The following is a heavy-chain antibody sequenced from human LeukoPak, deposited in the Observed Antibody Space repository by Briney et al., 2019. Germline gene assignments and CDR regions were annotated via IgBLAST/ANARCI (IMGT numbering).Heavy chain of an antibody. CDR3: ARHRRGLVGALYYFDY. D-gene: IGHD1-26*01. Sequence: SVKVSCKASGGTFSSYAISWVRQAPGQGLEWMGGIIPIFGTANYAQKFQGRVTITADKSTSTAYMELSSLRSEDTAVYYCARHRRGLVGALYYFDYWGQGTLVTVSS. J-gene: IGHJ4*02. V-gene: IGHV1-69*06. CDR1: GGTFSSYA. CDR2: IIPIFGTA.